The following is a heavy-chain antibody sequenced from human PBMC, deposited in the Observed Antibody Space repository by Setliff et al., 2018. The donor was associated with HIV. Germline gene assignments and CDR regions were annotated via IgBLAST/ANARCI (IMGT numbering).Heavy chain of an antibody. J-gene: IGHJ4*02. Sequence: ETLSLTCAVYGGSFSGYYWSWTRQPPGKGLEWIGEINHSGSTNYNPSLKSRVTISVDKSKNHFSLKLSSVTAADTAVYYCAGRADSGYDLGYWGQGTLVTAPQ. V-gene: IGHV4-34*01. D-gene: IGHD5-12*01. CDR2: INHSGST. CDR3: AGRADSGYDLGY. CDR1: GGSFSGYY.